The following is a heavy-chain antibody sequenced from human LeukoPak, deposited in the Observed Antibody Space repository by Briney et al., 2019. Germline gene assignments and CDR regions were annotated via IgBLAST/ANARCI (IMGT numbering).Heavy chain of an antibody. J-gene: IGHJ6*03. V-gene: IGHV4-34*01. CDR2: INHSGST. D-gene: IGHD4-17*01. Sequence: SETLSLTCAVYGGSFSGYYWSWIRQPPGKGLEWIGEINHSGSTNYNPSLKSRVTISVDTSKNQFSLKLSSVTAADTAVYYCARVRFNYGTYYYYYYMDVWGKGTTVTVSS. CDR1: GGSFSGYY. CDR3: ARVRFNYGTYYYYYYMDV.